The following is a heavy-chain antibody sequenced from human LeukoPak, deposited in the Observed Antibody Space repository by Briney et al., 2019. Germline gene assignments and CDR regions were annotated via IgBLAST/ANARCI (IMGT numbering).Heavy chain of an antibody. V-gene: IGHV3-30-3*01. CDR2: ITYDGSNK. CDR3: ARDSPWFEY. J-gene: IGHJ4*02. Sequence: GPSLRLSCAASGFTFSSYAMHWVRQAPGKGLEWVAVITYDGSNKYYADSVKGRFTISRDNSKNTLYLQMNSLRAEETAVYYCARDSPWFEYWGQGTLVTVSS. CDR1: GFTFSSYA.